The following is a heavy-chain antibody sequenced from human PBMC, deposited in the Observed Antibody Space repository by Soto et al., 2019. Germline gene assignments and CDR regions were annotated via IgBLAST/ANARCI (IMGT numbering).Heavy chain of an antibody. CDR1: GDSISSDGFY. CDR2: IYPTGST. D-gene: IGHD3-16*01. CDR3: TRTSSRLGEFY. V-gene: IGHV4-31*03. J-gene: IGHJ4*02. Sequence: QVHLQESGPGLVEPSQTLSLTCTVAGDSISSDGFYWSWIRQHPGKGLEWIGFIYPTGSTYYNPSLKSRVLISIDTSKNQFSLKLTSVTAADTAVYYCTRTSSRLGEFYWGQGSLVAVSS.